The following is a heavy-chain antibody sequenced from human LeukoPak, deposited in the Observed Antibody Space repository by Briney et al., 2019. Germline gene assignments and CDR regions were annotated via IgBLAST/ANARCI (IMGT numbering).Heavy chain of an antibody. V-gene: IGHV4-59*01. Sequence: SETLSLTCTVSGGSISSYYWSWIRQPPGKGLEWIGYIYYSGSINYNPSLKSRVTISVDTSKNQFSLKLSSVTAADTAVYYCARILTEVQWELRRDWFDPWGQGTLVTVSS. CDR3: ARILTEVQWELRRDWFDP. D-gene: IGHD1-26*01. J-gene: IGHJ5*02. CDR1: GGSISSYY. CDR2: IYYSGSI.